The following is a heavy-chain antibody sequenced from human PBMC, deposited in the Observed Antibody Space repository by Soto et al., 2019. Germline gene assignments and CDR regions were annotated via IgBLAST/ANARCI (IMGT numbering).Heavy chain of an antibody. CDR1: GGSISSSSYY. J-gene: IGHJ5*02. D-gene: IGHD6-6*01. CDR3: ARHGLSIAAPGGWFDP. CDR2: IYYSGST. Sequence: SETLSLTCTVSGGSISSSSYYWGWIRQPPGKGLEWIGSIYYSGSTYYNPSLKSRVTISVDTSKNQFSLKLSSVTSADTAVYYCARHGLSIAAPGGWFDPWGQGTLVTVSS. V-gene: IGHV4-39*01.